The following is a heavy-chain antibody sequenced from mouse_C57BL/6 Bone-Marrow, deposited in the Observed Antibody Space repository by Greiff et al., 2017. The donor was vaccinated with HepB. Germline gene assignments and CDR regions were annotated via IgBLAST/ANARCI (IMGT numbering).Heavy chain of an antibody. CDR3: ATLGGYDYDGAPWFAY. Sequence: VQRVESGAELMKPAASVKLSCKATGYTFTGYWIEWVKQRPGHGLEWIGEILPGSGSTNYNEKFKGKATFTADTSSNTAYMQLSSLTTEDSAIYYCATLGGYDYDGAPWFAYWGQGTLVTVSA. V-gene: IGHV1-9*01. D-gene: IGHD2-4*01. CDR2: ILPGSGST. CDR1: GYTFTGYW. J-gene: IGHJ3*01.